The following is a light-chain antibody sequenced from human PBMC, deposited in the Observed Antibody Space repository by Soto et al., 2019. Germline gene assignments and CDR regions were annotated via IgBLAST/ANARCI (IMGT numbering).Light chain of an antibody. J-gene: IGLJ1*01. CDR2: DVS. Sequence: QSALTQPASVSGSPGQSSTISCTGTNSDVGGYNYVSWYQQHPGKAPELMIYDVSHRPSGVSNRFSGSKSDNTASLTISGLQAEDEADYYCSSYTSISTLYVFGTGTKVTVL. CDR1: NSDVGGYNY. V-gene: IGLV2-14*01. CDR3: SSYTSISTLYV.